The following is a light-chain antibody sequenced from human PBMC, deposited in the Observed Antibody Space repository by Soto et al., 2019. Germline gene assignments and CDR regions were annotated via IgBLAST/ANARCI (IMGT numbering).Light chain of an antibody. CDR2: EAS. CDR1: QSVSSY. Sequence: EIVLTQSPATLSLSPGERATLSCRASQSVSSYLAWYHQKPGQAPRLLIYEASNRATGIPARFSGSGSGTDFTLTISSLEPEDFAVYYCQQRSNWPRGTFGQGTKLEIK. CDR3: QQRSNWPRGT. J-gene: IGKJ2*02. V-gene: IGKV3-11*01.